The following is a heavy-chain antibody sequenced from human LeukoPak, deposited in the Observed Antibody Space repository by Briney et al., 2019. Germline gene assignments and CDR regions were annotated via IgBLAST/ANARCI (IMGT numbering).Heavy chain of an antibody. D-gene: IGHD1-26*01. J-gene: IGHJ5*02. CDR3: ARVLGGIVGAPAWFDP. V-gene: IGHV4-39*07. Sequence: SETLSLTCTVSGGSISSSSYYWGWIRQPPGKGLEWIGSIYYSGSTNYNPSLKSRVTISVDTSKNQFSLKLSSVTAADTAVYYCARVLGGIVGAPAWFDPWGQGTLVTVSS. CDR2: IYYSGST. CDR1: GGSISSSSYY.